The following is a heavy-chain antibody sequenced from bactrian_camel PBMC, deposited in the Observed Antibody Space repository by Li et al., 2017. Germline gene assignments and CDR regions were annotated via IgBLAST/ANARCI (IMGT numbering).Heavy chain of an antibody. J-gene: IGHJ4*01. V-gene: IGHV3S53*01. CDR2: IDTSGGT. CDR3: AAGRSFGSSCFDDAY. CDR1: GYKTYY. Sequence: HVQLVESGGGSVQAGGSLKLSCVVSGYKTYYMAWFRQAPGKEREGVAFIDTSGGTNYAYSVAGRFTISKDSDENTLYLQMINVKPEDTGMYYCAAGRSFGSSCFDDAYWGQGTQVTVS. D-gene: IGHD2*01.